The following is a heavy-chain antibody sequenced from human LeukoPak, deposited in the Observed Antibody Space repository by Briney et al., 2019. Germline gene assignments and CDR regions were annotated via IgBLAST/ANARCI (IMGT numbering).Heavy chain of an antibody. CDR2: IYYSGST. Sequence: SETLSLTCTVSGGSISSYYWSWIRQPPGKGLEWIGYIYYSGSTNYNPSLKSRVTISVDTSKNQFSLKLSSVTAADTAVYYCASYLHFGVVSNWFDPWGQGTLVTVSS. CDR1: GGSISSYY. J-gene: IGHJ5*02. D-gene: IGHD3-3*01. CDR3: ASYLHFGVVSNWFDP. V-gene: IGHV4-59*12.